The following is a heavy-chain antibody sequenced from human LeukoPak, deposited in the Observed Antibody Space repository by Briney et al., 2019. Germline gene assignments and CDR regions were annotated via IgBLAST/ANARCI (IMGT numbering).Heavy chain of an antibody. V-gene: IGHV3-23*01. Sequence: GGSLRLSCAASGFTFTSYAMSWVRQAPGKGLEWVSTISGSGGSTYYADSVKGRFTISRDNSKNTLCLQMNSLRAEDTAVYYCAKDGRCSGGSCYSSTDYWGQGTLVTFSA. CDR3: AKDGRCSGGSCYSSTDY. D-gene: IGHD2-15*01. J-gene: IGHJ4*02. CDR1: GFTFTSYA. CDR2: ISGSGGST.